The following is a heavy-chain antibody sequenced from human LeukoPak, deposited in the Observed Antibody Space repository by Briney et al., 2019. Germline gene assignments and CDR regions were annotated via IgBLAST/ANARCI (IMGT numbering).Heavy chain of an antibody. J-gene: IGHJ5*02. CDR3: ARAYSSSWYFNWFDP. CDR2: IYHSGST. D-gene: IGHD6-13*01. CDR1: GYSISSGYY. Sequence: SETLPLTCTVSGYSISSGYYWGWLRQPPGRGLEWIGTIYHSGSTYYNPSLKSRVTISVDTSKNQFSLKLSSVTAADTAVYFCARAYSSSWYFNWFDPWGQGTLVTVSS. V-gene: IGHV4-38-2*02.